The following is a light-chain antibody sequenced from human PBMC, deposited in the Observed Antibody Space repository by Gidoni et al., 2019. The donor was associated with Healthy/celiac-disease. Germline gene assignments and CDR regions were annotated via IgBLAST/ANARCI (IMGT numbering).Light chain of an antibody. CDR1: HSVSSSY. CDR2: GAS. J-gene: IGKJ2*01. V-gene: IGKV3-20*01. Sequence: EIVLTQSPGTLSLSPGERATLSCRASHSVSSSYLAWYQQKPGQAPQLLIYGASSRATGIPDRFSGSGSGTDFTLTISRLEPEDFAVYYCKQYGSSPPYTFGQGTKLEIK. CDR3: KQYGSSPPYT.